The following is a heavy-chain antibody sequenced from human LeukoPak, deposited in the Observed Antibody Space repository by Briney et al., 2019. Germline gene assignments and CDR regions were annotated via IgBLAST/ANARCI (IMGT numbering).Heavy chain of an antibody. V-gene: IGHV3-23*01. J-gene: IGHJ4*02. CDR1: GFAFSSYA. CDR2: IDGGGGRT. D-gene: IGHD3-22*01. Sequence: GGSLRLSCTASGFAFSSYAMSWVRQAPGVGLEWVSAIDGGGGRTWRADSVRGRFTISRDNSKNTLFMQMNSLRAEDTAVYYCAKDFYDSSGSRYDYWGQGTLVTVSS. CDR3: AKDFYDSSGSRYDY.